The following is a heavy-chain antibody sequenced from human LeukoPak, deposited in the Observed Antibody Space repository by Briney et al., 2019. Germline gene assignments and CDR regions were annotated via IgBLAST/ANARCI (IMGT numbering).Heavy chain of an antibody. Sequence: PGRSLRLSCAASGFTFDDYAMHWVRQAPGKGLEWVSGISWNSGSIGYADSVKGRFTISRDNAKDSLYLQMNSLRAEDTALYYCAGRSTSCYRCAFDIWGQGTMVTVSS. V-gene: IGHV3-9*01. CDR1: GFTFDDYA. D-gene: IGHD2-2*02. CDR2: ISWNSGSI. J-gene: IGHJ3*02. CDR3: AGRSTSCYRCAFDI.